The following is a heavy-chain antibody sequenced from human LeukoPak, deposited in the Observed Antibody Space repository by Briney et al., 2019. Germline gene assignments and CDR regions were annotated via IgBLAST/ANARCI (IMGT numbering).Heavy chain of an antibody. J-gene: IGHJ5*02. D-gene: IGHD2-2*01. V-gene: IGHV4-39*07. Sequence: NPSETLSLTCTVSGGSISGSSSYWGFIRLPPGKGLEWIGTIYYSGTSYYNPSLKNRVTMSVDTSKSQSSLKLSSVTAADTAVYYCARVDAAAEKGANWFDPWGQGTLVTVSS. CDR1: GGSISGSSSY. CDR2: IYYSGTS. CDR3: ARVDAAAEKGANWFDP.